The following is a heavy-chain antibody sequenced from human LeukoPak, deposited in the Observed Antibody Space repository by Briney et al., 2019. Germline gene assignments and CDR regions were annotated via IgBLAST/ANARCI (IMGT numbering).Heavy chain of an antibody. CDR2: IYYSGST. J-gene: IGHJ3*02. CDR3: ARGGRITMFGVVIMRGAFDI. D-gene: IGHD3-3*01. CDR1: GGSISSYY. V-gene: IGHV4-59*12. Sequence: SETLSLTCTVSGGSISSYYWSWIRQPPGKGLEWIGYIYYSGSTNYNPSLKSRVTISVDTSKNQFPLKLSSVTAADTAVYYCARGGRITMFGVVIMRGAFDIWGQGTMVTVSS.